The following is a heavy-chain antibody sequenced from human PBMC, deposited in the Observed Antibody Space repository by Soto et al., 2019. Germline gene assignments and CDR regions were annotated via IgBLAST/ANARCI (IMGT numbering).Heavy chain of an antibody. CDR1: GGSVRRGNYY. Sequence: QVQLQESGPGLVKPSQTLSLTCTVSGGSVRRGNYYWSWIRQFPGKGLEWIGYISNSGRTHYNPSPMSRITILLDTSKNQFFLELRSVTAADAALYYCARADYATGSYYPDYWGQGTLVTVSS. V-gene: IGHV4-31*03. CDR2: ISNSGRT. CDR3: ARADYATGSYYPDY. J-gene: IGHJ4*02. D-gene: IGHD3-10*01.